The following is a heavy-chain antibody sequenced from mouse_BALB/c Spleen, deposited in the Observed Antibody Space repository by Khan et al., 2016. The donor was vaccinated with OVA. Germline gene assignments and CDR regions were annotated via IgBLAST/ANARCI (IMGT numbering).Heavy chain of an antibody. CDR1: GYTFTDYA. CDR3: TRPAYDGYYDY. D-gene: IGHD2-3*01. J-gene: IGHJ2*01. Sequence: QVQLQQSGPELVRPGVSVKISCKGSGYTFTDYALHWVKQRHAKSLEWIGLISTYSGNTNYKQKFKGKATMTVDKSSSTAYMELASLKSEDSAIYYCTRPAYDGYYDYWRQGTTLTVSS. CDR2: ISTYSGNT. V-gene: IGHV1S137*01.